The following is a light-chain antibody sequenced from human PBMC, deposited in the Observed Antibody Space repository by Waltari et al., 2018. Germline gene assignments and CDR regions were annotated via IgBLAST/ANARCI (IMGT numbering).Light chain of an antibody. J-gene: IGKJ4*01. CDR2: AAS. CDR3: QQYNSFPPT. V-gene: IGKV1-16*02. CDR1: QAIHTF. Sequence: DIQMTQSPSSLSPSVGDRVIITCRASQAIHTFLAWFQQKPGKAPRSLIYAASTLQSGVSSNFSGSGSGTNFTLTISSLQPEDCATYYCQQYNSFPPTFGGGTRVEI.